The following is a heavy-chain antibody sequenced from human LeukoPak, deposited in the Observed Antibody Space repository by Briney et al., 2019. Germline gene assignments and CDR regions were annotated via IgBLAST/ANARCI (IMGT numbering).Heavy chain of an antibody. D-gene: IGHD6-19*01. CDR1: GGSISSHY. J-gene: IGHJ4*02. Sequence: SETLSLTCTVSGGSISSHYWTWVRQPPGKGLEWIGYIYDSGGTNYNPSLKSRVTMSVDKSKNQFSLKLTSVTAADTAVYYCARLESSYGRYDFDYWGPGTLVTVSS. CDR3: ARLESSYGRYDFDY. V-gene: IGHV4-59*08. CDR2: IYDSGGT.